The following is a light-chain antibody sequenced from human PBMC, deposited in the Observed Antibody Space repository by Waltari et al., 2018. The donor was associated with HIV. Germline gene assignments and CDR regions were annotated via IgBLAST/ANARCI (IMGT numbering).Light chain of an antibody. Sequence: QSALTQPRSVSGSPGQSVNLSCTWSRRDVGGYNFVSWYQQHPGKAPKVIIHDVSERPSGVPDRFSGSKSGNTASLTISGLQAEDDADYYCCSYAGSYTMVFGGGTKLTVL. V-gene: IGLV2-11*01. CDR2: DVS. CDR1: RRDVGGYNF. CDR3: CSYAGSYTMV. J-gene: IGLJ2*01.